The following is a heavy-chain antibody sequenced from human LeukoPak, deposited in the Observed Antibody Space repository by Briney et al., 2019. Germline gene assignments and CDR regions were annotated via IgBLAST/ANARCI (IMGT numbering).Heavy chain of an antibody. Sequence: PGGSLRLSCAASGFSFRGYGMHWVRQAPGKGLASVSAIREDEGNTYYADSVKDRFIISRDNAKNTLYLQMGSLRNEDMAVYYCARGRGGPPFDYWGQGTLVIVSS. CDR2: IREDEGNT. CDR3: ARGRGGPPFDY. CDR1: GFSFRGYG. V-gene: IGHV3-64*02. J-gene: IGHJ4*02.